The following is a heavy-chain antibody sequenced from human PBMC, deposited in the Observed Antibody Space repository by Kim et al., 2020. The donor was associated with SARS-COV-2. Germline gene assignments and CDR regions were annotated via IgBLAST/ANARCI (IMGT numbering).Heavy chain of an antibody. Sequence: PSLKSRVTISVDTSKNQFSLKLSSVTAADTAVYYCARGPYCGGDCYPIDYWGQGTLVTVSS. J-gene: IGHJ4*02. V-gene: IGHV4-34*01. D-gene: IGHD2-21*02. CDR3: ARGPYCGGDCYPIDY.